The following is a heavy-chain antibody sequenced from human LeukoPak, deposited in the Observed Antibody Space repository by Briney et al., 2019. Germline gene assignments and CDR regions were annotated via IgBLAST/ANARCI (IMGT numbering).Heavy chain of an antibody. J-gene: IGHJ6*04. D-gene: IGHD6-13*01. CDR2: IKQDGSEK. CDR3: ARVKYSSSWDVPGYYYGMDV. V-gene: IGHV3-7*03. Sequence: GGSLRLSCAAPGFTFSSYWMSWVRQAPGKGLEWVANIKQDGSEKYYVDSVKGRFTISRDNAKNSLYLQMNSLRAEDTAVYYCARVKYSSSWDVPGYYYGMDVWGKGTTVTVSS. CDR1: GFTFSSYW.